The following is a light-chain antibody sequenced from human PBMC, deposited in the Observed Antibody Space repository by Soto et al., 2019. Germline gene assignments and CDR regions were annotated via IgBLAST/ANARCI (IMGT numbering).Light chain of an antibody. CDR3: QQYNSYSPT. Sequence: DIQMTQSPSTLSASVGDRVTITCRASQSISSWLAWYQQKPGKSPKLLIYDASSLESGVPSRFSGSGSGTEFTLTISSLQPADFAPYYCQQYNSYSPTFGPGTKVEIK. CDR2: DAS. V-gene: IGKV1-5*01. J-gene: IGKJ1*01. CDR1: QSISSW.